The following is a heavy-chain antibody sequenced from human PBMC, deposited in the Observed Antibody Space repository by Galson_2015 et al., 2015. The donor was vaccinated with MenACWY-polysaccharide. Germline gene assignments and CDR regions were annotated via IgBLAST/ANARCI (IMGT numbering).Heavy chain of an antibody. CDR2: INPDGGEK. V-gene: IGHV3-7*01. D-gene: IGHD5-18*01. J-gene: IGHJ4*02. CDR1: GFTFSPYW. Sequence: SLRLSCAASGFTFSPYWMSWVRQAPGKGLEWVANINPDGGEKYYVDSLKGRFTISRDNAKNSLYLQMNSLRAEDTAVYYCARFGYGYGIDYWGQGTLVTVSS. CDR3: ARFGYGYGIDY.